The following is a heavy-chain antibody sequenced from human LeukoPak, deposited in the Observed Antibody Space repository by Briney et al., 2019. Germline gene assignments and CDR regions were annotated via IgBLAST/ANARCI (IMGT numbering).Heavy chain of an antibody. D-gene: IGHD5-12*01. CDR3: AKYTESGYDWDY. CDR1: GFTFSSYA. J-gene: IGHJ4*02. Sequence: QTGGSVRLSCAASGFTFSSYAMSWVRQAPGKGLEWVSAISGSGGSTYYADSVKGRFTISRDNSKNTLYLQMNSLRAEDTAVYYCAKYTESGYDWDYWGQGTLVTVSS. CDR2: ISGSGGST. V-gene: IGHV3-23*01.